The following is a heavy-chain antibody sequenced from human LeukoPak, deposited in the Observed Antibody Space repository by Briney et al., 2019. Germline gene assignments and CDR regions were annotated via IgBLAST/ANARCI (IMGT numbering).Heavy chain of an antibody. CDR2: INPNSGGT. J-gene: IGHJ4*02. D-gene: IGHD2-2*01. CDR3: ARGVVPAARGFTAIDY. Sequence: ASVKVSCKASGYTFTGYYMHWVRQAPGQGPEWMGWINPNSGGTNYAQKFQGRVTMTRDTSISTAYMEPSRLRSDDTAVYYCARGVVPAARGFTAIDYWGQGTLVTVSS. CDR1: GYTFTGYY. V-gene: IGHV1-2*02.